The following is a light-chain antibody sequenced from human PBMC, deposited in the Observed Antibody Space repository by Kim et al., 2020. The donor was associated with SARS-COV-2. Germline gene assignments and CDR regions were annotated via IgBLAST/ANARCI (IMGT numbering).Light chain of an antibody. CDR2: YDS. CDR3: QVWDTDSNHFV. V-gene: IGLV3-21*04. Sequence: APGWAAMITCGGNHIGRHSVHWYQQKPGQAPVLVMYYDSDRPPGIPERFSGSNSANAATLTISRVEAGDEADYYCQVWDTDSNHFVFGGGTQLTVL. CDR1: HIGRHS. J-gene: IGLJ7*01.